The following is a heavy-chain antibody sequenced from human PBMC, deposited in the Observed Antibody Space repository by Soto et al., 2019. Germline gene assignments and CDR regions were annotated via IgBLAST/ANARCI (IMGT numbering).Heavy chain of an antibody. Sequence: SETLSLTCAVYGGSFSCYYWSWIRQPPGKGLEWIGEINHSGSTNYNPSLKSRVTISVDTSKNQFSLKLSSVTAADTAVYYCARSIRYYDYWGQGTLVTVSS. CDR2: INHSGST. J-gene: IGHJ4*02. V-gene: IGHV4-34*01. D-gene: IGHD2-21*01. CDR3: ARSIRYYDY. CDR1: GGSFSCYY.